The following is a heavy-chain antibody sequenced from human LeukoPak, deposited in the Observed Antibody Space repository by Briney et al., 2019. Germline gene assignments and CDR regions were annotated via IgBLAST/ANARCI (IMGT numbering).Heavy chain of an antibody. CDR1: GFTVSSNY. CDR3: ARGVGDTSFDY. Sequence: GGSLRLSCAASGFTVSSNYMSWVRQAPGKGLEWLSVIYNGGSTYYADPVKGRFTISRDNSKNTLYLQMNSLRAEDTAVYYCARGVGDTSFDYWGQGTLVTVSS. CDR2: IYNGGST. D-gene: IGHD2-21*02. J-gene: IGHJ4*02. V-gene: IGHV3-53*01.